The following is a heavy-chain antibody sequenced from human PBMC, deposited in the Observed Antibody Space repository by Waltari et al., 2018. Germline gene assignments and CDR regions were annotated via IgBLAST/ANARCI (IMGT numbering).Heavy chain of an antibody. CDR3: ARGSGSSSWYDWFDP. CDR2: IYPGDSDT. Sequence: EVQLVQSGAAVTKPGESLKISCKSSGYSFTSYWIGWVRQMPGKGLELMGIIYPGDSDTRYSPSFQGQVTISADKSISTAYLQWSSLKASDTAMYYCARGSGSSSWYDWFDPWGQGTLVTVSS. J-gene: IGHJ5*02. D-gene: IGHD6-13*01. V-gene: IGHV5-51*01. CDR1: GYSFTSYW.